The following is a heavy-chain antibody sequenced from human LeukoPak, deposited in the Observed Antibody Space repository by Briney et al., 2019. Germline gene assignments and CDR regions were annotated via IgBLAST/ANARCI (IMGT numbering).Heavy chain of an antibody. CDR3: AREHSSSSTVEY. CDR1: GFTFSSYS. J-gene: IGHJ4*02. CDR2: ISSSSSYI. D-gene: IGHD6-6*01. Sequence: GGSLRLSCAASGFTFSSYSMNWVRQAPGKGLEWVSSISSSSSYIYYADSVKGRFTISRDNAKNSLYLQMNSLRAEDTAVYYCAREHSSSSTVEYWGQGTLVTVSS. V-gene: IGHV3-21*01.